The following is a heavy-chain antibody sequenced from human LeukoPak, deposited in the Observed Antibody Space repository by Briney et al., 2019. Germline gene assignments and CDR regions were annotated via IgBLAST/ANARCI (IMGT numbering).Heavy chain of an antibody. CDR3: APASITHTRDP. CDR2: INPYSGAT. J-gene: IGHJ5*02. V-gene: IGHV1-2*02. CDR1: GYTFTDFY. Sequence: ASVKVSCQTSGYTFTDFYLNWVRQAPGQGLEWMGWINPYSGATISAERFQGRMTMTWDASIGTAYMQLTRLRSDDTAVYYCAPASITHTRDPWGQGTLVTVSS. D-gene: IGHD2-2*01.